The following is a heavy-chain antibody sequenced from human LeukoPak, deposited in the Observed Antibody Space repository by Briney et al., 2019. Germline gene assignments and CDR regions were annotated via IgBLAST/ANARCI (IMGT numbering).Heavy chain of an antibody. CDR3: ARAPITYYDFWSGGYYFGY. Sequence: PSQTLSLTCAVSGGSISSGGYSWSWIRQPPGKGLEWIGYIYHSGSTYYNPSLKSRVTISVDRSKNQFSLKLSSVTAADTAVYYCARAPITYYDFWSGGYYFGYWGQGTLVTVSS. V-gene: IGHV4-30-2*01. J-gene: IGHJ4*02. CDR1: GGSISSGGYS. CDR2: IYHSGST. D-gene: IGHD3-3*01.